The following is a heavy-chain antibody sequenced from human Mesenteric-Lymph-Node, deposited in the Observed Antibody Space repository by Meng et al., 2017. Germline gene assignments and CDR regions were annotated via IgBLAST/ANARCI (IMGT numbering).Heavy chain of an antibody. D-gene: IGHD2-15*01. CDR1: GYTFTGYY. CDR3: ARRYCSGGSCYDLDY. CDR2: INPNSGGT. Sequence: QVRLVRSGAEVKKPGASVKVSCKASGYTFTGYYMHWVRQAPGQGLEWMGRINPNSGGTNYAQRFQGRVTMTRDTSISTAYMELSRLRSDDTAVYYCARRYCSGGSCYDLDYWGQGTLVTVSS. V-gene: IGHV1-2*06. J-gene: IGHJ4*02.